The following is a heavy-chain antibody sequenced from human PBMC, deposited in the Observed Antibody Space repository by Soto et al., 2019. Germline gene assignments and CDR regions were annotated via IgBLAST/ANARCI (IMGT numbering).Heavy chain of an antibody. D-gene: IGHD6-6*01. V-gene: IGHV1-69*13. CDR2: IIPIFGTA. CDR3: ARLIAARPSYYGMDV. J-gene: IGHJ6*02. Sequence: GASVKVSCKASGGTFSSYAISWVRQAPGQGLEWMGGIIPIFGTANYAQKFQGRVTITADESTSTAYMELSSLRSEDTAVYYCARLIAARPSYYGMDVWGQGTTVTVSS. CDR1: GGTFSSYA.